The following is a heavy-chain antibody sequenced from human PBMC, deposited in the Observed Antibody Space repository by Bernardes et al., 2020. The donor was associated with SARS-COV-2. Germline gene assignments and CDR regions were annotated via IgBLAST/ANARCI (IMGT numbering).Heavy chain of an antibody. CDR2: IKSDGTNI. Sequence: GGSLRLSCAASGFTFNSYWMHWVRQAPGKGLEWVSRIKSDGTNISYADSVKGRFTISRDNTKNTLYLQMNSLRADDTAVYYCERGPHAGYGRVEYWGHGTLVTVYS. CDR3: ERGPHAGYGRVEY. D-gene: IGHD5-18*01. J-gene: IGHJ4*01. V-gene: IGHV3-74*01. CDR1: GFTFNSYW.